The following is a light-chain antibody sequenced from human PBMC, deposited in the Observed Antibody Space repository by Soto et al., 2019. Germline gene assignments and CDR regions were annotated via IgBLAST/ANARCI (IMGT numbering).Light chain of an antibody. CDR1: SSDIGAGYD. J-gene: IGLJ1*01. V-gene: IGLV1-40*01. CDR3: QSYDSRLTTYV. Sequence: QSVLTQPPSVSEAPGQRVTISCTGTSSDIGAGYDVHWYQQVPGAAPKLLIYANAIRPSGVPDRFSASKYGTSASLAITGLRAEDEADYYCQSYDSRLTTYVFGYGTKVTV. CDR2: ANA.